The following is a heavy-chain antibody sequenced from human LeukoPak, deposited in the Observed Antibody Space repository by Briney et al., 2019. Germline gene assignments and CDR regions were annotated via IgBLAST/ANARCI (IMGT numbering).Heavy chain of an antibody. D-gene: IGHD1-1*01. CDR2: ISCTTTYI. J-gene: IGHJ5*02. V-gene: IGHV3-21*01. CDR3: ARDDVAWNDVHWFDP. CDR1: GFTFSYYT. Sequence: PGGSLRLSCAASGFTFSYYTMNWVRQAPGKGLEWVSSISCTTTYIYYADSVKGRFTISRDNAKNSLYLQMSSLRAEDTAVYYCARDDVAWNDVHWFDPWGQGTLVTVSS.